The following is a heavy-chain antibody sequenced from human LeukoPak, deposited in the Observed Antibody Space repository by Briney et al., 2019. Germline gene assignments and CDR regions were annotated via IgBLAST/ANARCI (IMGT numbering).Heavy chain of an antibody. Sequence: ASVKVSCKASGYTFTGYYMHWVRQAPGQGLEWMGIINPSGGSTSYAQKFQGRVTMTRDMSTSTVYMELSSLRSEDTAVYYCMTTVTRGPLNYYYYYMDVWGKGTTVTVSS. CDR3: MTTVTRGPLNYYYYYMDV. V-gene: IGHV1-46*01. D-gene: IGHD4-11*01. J-gene: IGHJ6*03. CDR2: INPSGGST. CDR1: GYTFTGYY.